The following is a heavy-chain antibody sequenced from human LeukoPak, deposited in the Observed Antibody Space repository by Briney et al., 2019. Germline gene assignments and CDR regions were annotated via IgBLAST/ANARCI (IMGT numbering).Heavy chain of an antibody. CDR1: GFTFSDYY. J-gene: IGHJ5*02. V-gene: IGHV3-11*01. CDR2: ISSSGSTI. D-gene: IGHD3-16*02. Sequence: GGSPRLTCAASGFTFSDYYMRWLRQAPGKGLEWVSSISSSGSTIYYADSVKGRFTISRDNAKNSLYLQTNNLRANDTAVHYCTRGGFLITFGGVISWGQGTLVTVPS. CDR3: TRGGFLITFGGVIS.